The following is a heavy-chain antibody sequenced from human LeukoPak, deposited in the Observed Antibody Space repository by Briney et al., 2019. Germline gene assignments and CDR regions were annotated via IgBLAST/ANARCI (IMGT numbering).Heavy chain of an antibody. V-gene: IGHV3-21*04. CDR3: ARVGVATIDYYYYYMDV. Sequence: GGSLRLSCAASGFTFSSYSMNWVRQAPGKGLEWVSSISSSSSYIYYADSVKGRFTISRDNAKNSLYLQMNSLRAEDTAVYYCARVGVATIDYYYYYMDVWGKGTTVTVSS. CDR2: ISSSSSYI. J-gene: IGHJ6*03. D-gene: IGHD5-12*01. CDR1: GFTFSSYS.